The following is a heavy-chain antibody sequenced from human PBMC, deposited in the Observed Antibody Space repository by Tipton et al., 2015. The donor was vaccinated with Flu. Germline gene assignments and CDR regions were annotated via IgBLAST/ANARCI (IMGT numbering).Heavy chain of an antibody. V-gene: IGHV4-4*07. CDR2: MYTSGST. CDR3: ARSGSKGSSPDY. D-gene: IGHD6-13*01. CDR1: GGPISTYY. Sequence: GLVKPSETLSLTCTVSGGPISTYYWSWIRQPPGKGLEWIGRMYTSGSTNYNPPLKSRVTLSVDTSKNQFSLNLTSVTAADTAVYYCARSGSKGSSPDYWGQGTLVTVSS. J-gene: IGHJ4*02.